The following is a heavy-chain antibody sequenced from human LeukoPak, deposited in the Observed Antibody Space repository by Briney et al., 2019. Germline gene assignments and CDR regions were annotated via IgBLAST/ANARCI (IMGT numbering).Heavy chain of an antibody. D-gene: IGHD6-19*01. CDR2: IIPIFGTA. CDR1: GYTFTSYG. J-gene: IGHJ5*02. Sequence: GASVKVSCKASGYTFTSYGISWVRQAPGQGLEWMGGIIPIFGTANYAQKFQGRVTITADKSTSTAYMELSSLRSEDTAVYYCARAIRPGIAVAGTWWFDPWGQGTLVTVSS. V-gene: IGHV1-69*06. CDR3: ARAIRPGIAVAGTWWFDP.